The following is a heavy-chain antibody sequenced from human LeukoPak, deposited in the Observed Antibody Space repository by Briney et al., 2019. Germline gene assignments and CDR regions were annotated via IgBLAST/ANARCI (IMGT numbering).Heavy chain of an antibody. CDR1: GFTVSSNY. Sequence: GGSLRLSCAASGFTVSSNYMSWVRQAPGKGLEWVSVIYSGGSTYYADSVKGRFTISRDNSKNTLYLQVNSLRAEDTAVYYCARVYSNYDVFDYWGQGTLVTVSS. J-gene: IGHJ4*02. CDR3: ARVYSNYDVFDY. CDR2: IYSGGST. V-gene: IGHV3-53*01. D-gene: IGHD4-11*01.